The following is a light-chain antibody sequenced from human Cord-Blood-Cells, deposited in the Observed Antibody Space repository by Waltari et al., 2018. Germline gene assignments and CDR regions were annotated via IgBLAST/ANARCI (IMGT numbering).Light chain of an antibody. Sequence: EIVLTQSPATLSLSPGARATLSCRARQSVSSYLAWYQQKPGQAPRLLIYDASNRATGIPARFSGSGSGTDFTLTISSLEPEDFAVYYCQQRSNWPYTFGQGTKLEIK. CDR3: QQRSNWPYT. J-gene: IGKJ2*01. CDR1: QSVSSY. CDR2: DAS. V-gene: IGKV3-11*01.